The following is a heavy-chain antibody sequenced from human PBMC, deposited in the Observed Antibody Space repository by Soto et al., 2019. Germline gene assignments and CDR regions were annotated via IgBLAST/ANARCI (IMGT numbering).Heavy chain of an antibody. CDR1: GYTFTTYG. CDR3: ARVVKAGDYGDYGRYYFDF. D-gene: IGHD4-17*01. Sequence: QIQLVQSGAEVKKPGASVKVSCKASGYTFTTYGITWVRQAPGQGLEWMGWISAYSGNTNYAQKLQRRLTVTTDTSTNAPYMDLRSLRSDDTAVYYCARVVKAGDYGDYGRYYFDFWGHGTLVTVSS. CDR2: ISAYSGNT. V-gene: IGHV1-18*04. J-gene: IGHJ4*01.